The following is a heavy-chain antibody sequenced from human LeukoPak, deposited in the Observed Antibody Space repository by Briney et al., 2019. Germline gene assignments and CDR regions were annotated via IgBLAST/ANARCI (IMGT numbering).Heavy chain of an antibody. V-gene: IGHV3-15*01. Sequence: GGSLRLSCAASGFTFSNAWMSWVRQAPGKGLEWVGRIKSKTDGGTTDYAAPVKGRFTISRDDSKNTLYLQMNSLKTEDTAVYYCTHTLVGLGGAFDIWAKGQWSPSLQ. D-gene: IGHD1-26*01. J-gene: IGHJ3*02. CDR2: IKSKTDGGTT. CDR1: GFTFSNAW. CDR3: THTLVGLGGAFDI.